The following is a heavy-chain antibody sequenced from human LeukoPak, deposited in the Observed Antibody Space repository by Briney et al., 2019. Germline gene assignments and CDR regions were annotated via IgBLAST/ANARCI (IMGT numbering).Heavy chain of an antibody. CDR1: GFTLSSYW. CDR3: ARKTTVTGAYDL. V-gene: IGHV3-74*01. J-gene: IGHJ3*01. D-gene: IGHD4-17*01. Sequence: GGSLRLSWAAAGFTLSSYWMHWVRQAAGKGLGWVSRINSDGSTATYADSVKGRFPISRDNAKNTLYLQMNSLRVEDTAVYYCARKTTVTGAYDLWGQGTMVTVSS. CDR2: INSDGSTA.